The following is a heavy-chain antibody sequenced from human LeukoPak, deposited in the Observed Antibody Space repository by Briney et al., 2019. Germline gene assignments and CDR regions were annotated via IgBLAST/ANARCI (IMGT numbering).Heavy chain of an antibody. V-gene: IGHV3-21*01. J-gene: IGHJ4*02. D-gene: IGHD5-18*01. Sequence: PGGSLRLSCAASGFTFDDHGMNWVRQAPGKGLEWGSSISSSSSYIYYADSVKGRFTISRDNAKNSLYLQMNSLRAEDTAVYYCARGVVNELWLYDYWGQGTLVTVSS. CDR1: GFTFDDHG. CDR3: ARGVVNELWLYDY. CDR2: ISSSSSYI.